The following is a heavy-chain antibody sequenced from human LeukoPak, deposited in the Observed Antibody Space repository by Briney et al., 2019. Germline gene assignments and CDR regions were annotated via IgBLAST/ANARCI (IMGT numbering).Heavy chain of an antibody. CDR2: IWYDGSNE. V-gene: IGHV3-33*01. D-gene: IGHD3-10*01. Sequence: GRSLRLSCAASGFTVSSYGMHWVRQAPGKGLEWVAVIWYDGSNECYADFVKGRFTISRDNSKDTVYLQMNSLRVEDTAVYYCARDRARHFDYWGQGTLVTVSS. CDR3: ARDRARHFDY. CDR1: GFTVSSYG. J-gene: IGHJ4*02.